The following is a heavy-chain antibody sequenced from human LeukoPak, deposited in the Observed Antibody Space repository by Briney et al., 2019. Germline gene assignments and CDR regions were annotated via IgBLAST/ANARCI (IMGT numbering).Heavy chain of an antibody. CDR1: GFTFDDYA. V-gene: IGHV3-9*01. CDR2: ISWNSGSI. D-gene: IGHD3-22*01. Sequence: GGSLRLSCAASGFTFDDYAMHWVRQAPGKGLEWVSGISWNSGSIGYADSVKGRFTISRDNAKNSLYLQMNSLRAEDTAVYYCAELGITMIRGVWGKGTTVTISS. CDR3: AELGITMIRGV. J-gene: IGHJ6*04.